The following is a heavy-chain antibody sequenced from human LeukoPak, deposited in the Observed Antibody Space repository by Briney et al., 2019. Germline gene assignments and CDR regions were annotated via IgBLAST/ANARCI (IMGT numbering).Heavy chain of an antibody. CDR3: ARGDCSSTSCYMGSKYYFDY. J-gene: IGHJ4*02. CDR1: GGTFSSYA. V-gene: IGHV1-69*01. Sequence: GASVKVSCKASGGTFSSYAISWVRQAPGQGLEWMGGIIPIFGTANYAQKFQGRVTITADESTSTAYMELSSLRSGDTAVYYCARGDCSSTSCYMGSKYYFDYWGQGTLVTVSS. CDR2: IIPIFGTA. D-gene: IGHD2-2*02.